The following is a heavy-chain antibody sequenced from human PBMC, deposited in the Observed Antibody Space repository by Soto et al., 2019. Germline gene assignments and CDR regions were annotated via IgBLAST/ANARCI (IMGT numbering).Heavy chain of an antibody. J-gene: IGHJ4*02. D-gene: IGHD3-16*01. CDR3: ASETGRGSGSYYFDY. Sequence: QPGGSLRLSCAASGFTWMHWVRQAPGKGLVWVSRINPDGTNADYADSVRGRFIISRDNAKNTLFLQMNSLRAEDTAVYYCASETGRGSGSYYFDYWGQGSRVTVS. CDR1: GFTW. CDR2: INPDGTNA. V-gene: IGHV3-74*01.